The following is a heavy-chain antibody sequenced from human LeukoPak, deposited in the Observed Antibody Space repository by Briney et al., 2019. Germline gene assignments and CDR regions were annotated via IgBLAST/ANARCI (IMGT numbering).Heavy chain of an antibody. CDR3: AAPVWFGELIDSP. V-gene: IGHV4-59*08. D-gene: IGHD3-10*01. J-gene: IGHJ5*02. Sequence: SETLSLTCTVSGGSISSYYWSWIRQPPGKGLEWIGYIYYSGSTNYNPSLKSRVTISVDTSKNQFSLKLSSVTAADTAVYYCAAPVWFGELIDSPWGQGTLVTVSS. CDR2: IYYSGST. CDR1: GGSISSYY.